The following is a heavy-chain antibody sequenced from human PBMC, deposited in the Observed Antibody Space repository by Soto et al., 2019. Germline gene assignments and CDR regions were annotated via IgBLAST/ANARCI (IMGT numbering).Heavy chain of an antibody. CDR1: GFNFSTYW. CDR2: IKQDGSEK. CDR3: ARDIGPRHSYGSGTYSSGFDP. Sequence: GGSLRLSCAASGFNFSTYWMSWVRQVPGKGLEWVANIKQDGSEKYYVDSLKGRFTISRDNAKNSLFLQMNSLRAEDTAVYYCARDIGPRHSYGSGTYSSGFDPWGQGTLVTVSS. D-gene: IGHD3-10*01. V-gene: IGHV3-7*05. J-gene: IGHJ5*02.